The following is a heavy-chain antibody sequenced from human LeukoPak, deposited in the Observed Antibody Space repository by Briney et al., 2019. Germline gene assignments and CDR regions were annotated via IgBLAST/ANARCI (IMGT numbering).Heavy chain of an antibody. V-gene: IGHV3-20*04. CDR3: ARVSDISVAAYFDY. CDR2: FSGSGGST. D-gene: IGHD6-19*01. J-gene: IGHJ4*02. Sequence: PGGSLRLSCAASGFTFSSYAMSWVRQAPGKGLEWVSAFSGSGGSTGYADSVKGRFTISRDNAKNSLYLQMNSLRAEDTALYYCARVSDISVAAYFDYWGQGTLVTVSS. CDR1: GFTFSSYA.